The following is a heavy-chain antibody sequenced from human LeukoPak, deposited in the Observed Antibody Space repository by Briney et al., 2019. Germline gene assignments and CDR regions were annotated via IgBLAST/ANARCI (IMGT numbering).Heavy chain of an antibody. J-gene: IGHJ4*02. D-gene: IGHD3-22*01. V-gene: IGHV3-74*01. Sequence: GGSLRLSCAASGFTFSSYWMHWVRQAPGKGLVWVSRIHSDGRSTSYADSVRGRFTISRDDAKSTLYLQMNSLRAEDTAVYYCARSGWPYYFDYWGQGTLVTVSS. CDR3: ARSGWPYYFDY. CDR1: GFTFSSYW. CDR2: IHSDGRST.